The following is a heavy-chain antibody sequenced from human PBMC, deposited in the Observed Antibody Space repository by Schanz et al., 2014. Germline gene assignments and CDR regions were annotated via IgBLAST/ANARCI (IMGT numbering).Heavy chain of an antibody. Sequence: EVQLVESGGGLVQPGGSLRLSCGGSGFTFSTYAMSWVRQAPGKGLEWGSVIYSGIGAYYADSVKDRFTVSRDNSKNTVYLQMNSLSADDTAVFYCAKGMGYCSGGTCYDYYYYGLDVWGQGTTVTVSS. D-gene: IGHD2-15*01. CDR2: IYSGIGA. CDR3: AKGMGYCSGGTCYDYYYYGLDV. CDR1: GFTFSTYA. J-gene: IGHJ6*02. V-gene: IGHV3-66*01.